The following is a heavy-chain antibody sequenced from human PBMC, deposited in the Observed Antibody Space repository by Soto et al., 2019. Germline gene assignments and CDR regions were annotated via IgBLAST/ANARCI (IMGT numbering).Heavy chain of an antibody. CDR3: ARHRGGSYNYYYYYGMDV. J-gene: IGHJ6*02. CDR2: IIPIFGTA. V-gene: IGHV1-69*12. Sequence: QVQLVQSGAEVKKPGSSVKVSCKASGGTFSSYAISWVRQAPGQGLEWMGGIIPIFGTANYAQKFQGRVTITADESTSTAYMELSSQRSEDTAVYYCARHRGGSYNYYYYYGMDVWGQGTTVTVSS. CDR1: GGTFSSYA. D-gene: IGHD1-26*01.